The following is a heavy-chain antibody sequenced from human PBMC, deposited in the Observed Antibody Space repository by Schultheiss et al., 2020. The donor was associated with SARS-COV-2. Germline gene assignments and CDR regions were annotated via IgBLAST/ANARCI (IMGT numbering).Heavy chain of an antibody. V-gene: IGHV3-53*01. CDR1: GFTFSSNY. Sequence: GGSLRLSCAASGFTFSSNYMSWVRQAPGKGLEWVSVIYSGGSTYYADSVKGRLTITRDNDKNSLYLQMNSLRAEDTAVYYCARDGDGDAIYYYYGMDVWGQGTTVTVSS. D-gene: IGHD4-17*01. CDR2: IYSGGST. CDR3: ARDGDGDAIYYYYGMDV. J-gene: IGHJ6*02.